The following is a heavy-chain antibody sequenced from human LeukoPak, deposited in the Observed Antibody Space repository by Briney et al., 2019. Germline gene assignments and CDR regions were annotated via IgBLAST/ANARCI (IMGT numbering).Heavy chain of an antibody. Sequence: ASVKVSCKVSGDTFSRYGITWVRQAPGQGLEWMGWINPNSGGTNYAQKFQGRVTMTRDTSISTASMELSRLRSDDTAVYYCVRYSIAVAGPYNWFDPWGQGTLVTVSS. CDR3: VRYSIAVAGPYNWFDP. V-gene: IGHV1-2*02. CDR1: GDTFSRYG. CDR2: INPNSGGT. J-gene: IGHJ5*02. D-gene: IGHD6-19*01.